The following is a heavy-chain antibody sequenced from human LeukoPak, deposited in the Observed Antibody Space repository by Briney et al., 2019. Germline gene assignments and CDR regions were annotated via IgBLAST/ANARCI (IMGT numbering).Heavy chain of an antibody. Sequence: SQTLSLTCTVSGDSISSGDYYWSWIRQPAGKGLEWIGRISSSGSTNYNPSLKSRVTISVDMSKNQFSLKLSSVTAADTAVYYCARDVTGTKIANWFDPWGQGTLVTVSS. CDR3: ARDVTGTKIANWFDP. D-gene: IGHD1-7*01. J-gene: IGHJ5*02. V-gene: IGHV4-61*02. CDR2: ISSSGST. CDR1: GDSISSGDYY.